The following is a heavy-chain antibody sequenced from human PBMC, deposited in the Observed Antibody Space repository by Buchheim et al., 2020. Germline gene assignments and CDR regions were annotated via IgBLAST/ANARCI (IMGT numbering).Heavy chain of an antibody. V-gene: IGHV3-7*01. CDR2: IKQDGSEK. CDR1: GFTFSSYW. Sequence: EVQLVESGGGLVQPGGSLRLSCAASGFTFSSYWMSWVRQAPGKGLEWVANIKQDGSEKYYVDSVKGRFTISRDNAKNSLYLQMNSLRAEDPAVYYCAREPSPFWSGYRRSGFDPWGQGTL. J-gene: IGHJ5*02. D-gene: IGHD3-3*01. CDR3: AREPSPFWSGYRRSGFDP.